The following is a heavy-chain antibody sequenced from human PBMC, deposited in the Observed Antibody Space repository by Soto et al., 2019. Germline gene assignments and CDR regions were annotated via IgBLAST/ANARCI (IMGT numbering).Heavy chain of an antibody. J-gene: IGHJ2*01. CDR3: AKTDYGDYWYFDL. CDR1: GFTFDDYA. D-gene: IGHD4-17*01. V-gene: IGHV3-9*01. CDR2: ISWNSGSI. Sequence: DVQLVESGGGLVQPGRSLRLSCAASGFTFDDYAMHWVRQAPGKGLEWVSGISWNSGSIGYADSVKGRFTISRDNAKNSLYLQMNSLRAEDTALYYCAKTDYGDYWYFDLWGRGTLVTVSS.